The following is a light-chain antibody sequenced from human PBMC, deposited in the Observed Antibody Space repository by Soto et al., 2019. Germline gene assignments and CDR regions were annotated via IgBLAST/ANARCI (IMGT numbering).Light chain of an antibody. CDR3: QNYDDSSWT. Sequence: ELVLTQSPVALSLSSGERATLSCRASQSVSSTLLTWYQQKPGQAPRLLIYGVSSRATGIPDRFSGSGSGTDFTLTISRVAPEDFAVSFWQNYDDSSWTFGQGSRVEIK. CDR1: QSVSSTL. J-gene: IGKJ1*01. V-gene: IGKV3-20*01. CDR2: GVS.